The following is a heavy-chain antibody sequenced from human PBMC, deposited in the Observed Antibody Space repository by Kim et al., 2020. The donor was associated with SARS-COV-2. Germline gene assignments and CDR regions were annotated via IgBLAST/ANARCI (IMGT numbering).Heavy chain of an antibody. V-gene: IGHV4-34*01. CDR3: ARGFARGYYGSGSYYYHYFDN. CDR2: ITHSGST. J-gene: IGHJ4*02. D-gene: IGHD3-10*01. Sequence: SETLSLTCAVYGGSFSGYYWRWLRQPPGKGLEWIGEITHSGSTNYNSSLYSRVTISVDTPKNQFSLKLSSVTAADTAVYYCARGFARGYYGSGSYYYHYFDNWGQGTLVTVSA. CDR1: GGSFSGYY.